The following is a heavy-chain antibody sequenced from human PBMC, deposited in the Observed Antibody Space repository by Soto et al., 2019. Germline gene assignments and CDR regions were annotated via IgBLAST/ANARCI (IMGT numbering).Heavy chain of an antibody. Sequence: SETLSLTCAVYGGSFSGYYWSWIRQPPGKGLEWIGEINHSGSTNYNPSLKSRVTISVDTSKNQFSLKLSSVTAADTAVYYCARGPHIVVVPAAIQAVDYWGQGTLVTVSS. CDR1: GGSFSGYY. V-gene: IGHV4-34*01. CDR3: ARGPHIVVVPAAIQAVDY. CDR2: INHSGST. D-gene: IGHD2-2*01. J-gene: IGHJ4*02.